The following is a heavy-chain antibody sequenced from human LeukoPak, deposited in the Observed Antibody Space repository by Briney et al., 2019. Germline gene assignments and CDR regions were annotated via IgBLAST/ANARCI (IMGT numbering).Heavy chain of an antibody. J-gene: IGHJ6*02. CDR1: GFTFSSYE. CDR2: ISSSGSTI. V-gene: IGHV3-48*03. D-gene: IGHD4-17*01. Sequence: GGSLRLSCAASGFTFSSYEMNWVRQAPGKGLEWVSYISSSGSTIYYADSVKGRFTISRDNAQNSLFLLMSSLRAEDTAIYYCARVTDDFGAHYYGMDVWGRGTTVTVSS. CDR3: ARVTDDFGAHYYGMDV.